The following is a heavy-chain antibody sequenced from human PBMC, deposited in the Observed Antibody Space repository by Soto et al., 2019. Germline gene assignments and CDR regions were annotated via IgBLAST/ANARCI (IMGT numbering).Heavy chain of an antibody. V-gene: IGHV3-74*01. CDR3: ARGPTGWYGYDY. D-gene: IGHD6-19*01. CDR1: GFTFSSSW. Sequence: EVHLVESGGGLVQPGGSLRLSCAASGFTFSSSWMHWVRQAPGKGLVWVSRINGDESRTNYADSVKGRFTISRHNAKNTQCLEMTSLRAEDTALYYCARGPTGWYGYDYWGQGTLVTVSS. J-gene: IGHJ4*02. CDR2: INGDESRT.